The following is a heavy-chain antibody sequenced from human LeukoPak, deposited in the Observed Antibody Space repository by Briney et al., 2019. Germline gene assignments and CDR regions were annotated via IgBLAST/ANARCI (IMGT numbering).Heavy chain of an antibody. D-gene: IGHD4-17*01. Sequence: GGSLRLSCAASGFTFSSYAMSWVRQAPGKGLEWVSAISGSGGSTYYADSVKGRFTISRDNSKNTLYLQMNSLRAEDTAVYHCAKDPQDYGDLNDYWGQGTLVTVSS. CDR1: GFTFSSYA. J-gene: IGHJ4*02. CDR3: AKDPQDYGDLNDY. CDR2: ISGSGGST. V-gene: IGHV3-23*01.